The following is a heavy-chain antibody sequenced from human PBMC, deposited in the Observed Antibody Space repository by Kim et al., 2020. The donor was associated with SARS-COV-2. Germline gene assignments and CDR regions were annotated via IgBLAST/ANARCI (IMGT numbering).Heavy chain of an antibody. CDR1: GYTFTNNY. V-gene: IGHV1-46*01. CDR2: VYPHDGST. D-gene: IGHD1-1*01. J-gene: IGHJ4*02. CDR3: ARDLEGFDY. Sequence: ASGKVSCKASGYTFTNNYVHWVRLAPGQGLEWMGMVYPHDGSTSYAQNFQGRVTMTSDTSTTTVYMELSSLRSDDTAMYYCARDLEGFDYWGQGTLVTVSS.